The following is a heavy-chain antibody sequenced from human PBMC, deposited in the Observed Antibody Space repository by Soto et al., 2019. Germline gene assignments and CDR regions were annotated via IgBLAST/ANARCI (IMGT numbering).Heavy chain of an antibody. CDR1: GGSISSGGYY. CDR3: ARMQKGNWFDP. V-gene: IGHV4-31*03. Sequence: QVQLQESGPGLVKPSQTLSLTCTVSGGSISSGGYYWSWIRQHPGKGLEWIGYIYYSGSSYYNPSLRSRVTISVDTSKNQFSLKLSSVTAADTAVYYCARMQKGNWFDPWGQGTLVTVSS. CDR2: IYYSGSS. J-gene: IGHJ5*02.